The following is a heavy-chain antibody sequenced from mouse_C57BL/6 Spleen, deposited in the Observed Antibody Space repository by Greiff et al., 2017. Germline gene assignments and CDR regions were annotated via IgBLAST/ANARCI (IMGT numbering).Heavy chain of an antibody. CDR2: IYPGDGDT. V-gene: IGHV1-82*01. CDR1: GYAFSSSW. J-gene: IGHJ4*01. Sequence: VQRVESGPELVKPGASVKISCKASGYAFSSSWMNWVKQRPGKGLEWIGRIYPGDGDTNYNGKFKGKATLTADKSSSTAYMQLSSLTSEDSAVYFCAREWGVTTPYYAMDYWGQGTSVTVSS. D-gene: IGHD2-2*01. CDR3: AREWGVTTPYYAMDY.